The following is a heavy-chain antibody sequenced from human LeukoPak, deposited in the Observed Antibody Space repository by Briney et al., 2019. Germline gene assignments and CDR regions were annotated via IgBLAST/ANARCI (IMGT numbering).Heavy chain of an antibody. V-gene: IGHV3-43*02. CDR3: AKDKGYYYDSSGYYALIFDY. J-gene: IGHJ4*02. CDR1: GFTYDDYA. D-gene: IGHD3-22*01. Sequence: PGGSLRLSCAPSGFTYDDYAMHWLRQAPGKGLEWVSLISGDGGSTYYADSVKGRFTISRDNSKNSLYLQMNSLRTEDTALYYCAKDKGYYYDSSGYYALIFDYWGQGTLVTVSS. CDR2: ISGDGGST.